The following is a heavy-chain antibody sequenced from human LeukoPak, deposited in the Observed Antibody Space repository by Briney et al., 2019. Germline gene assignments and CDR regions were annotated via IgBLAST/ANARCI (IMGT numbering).Heavy chain of an antibody. J-gene: IGHJ4*02. V-gene: IGHV5-51*01. CDR1: GYGFPNYW. CDR2: IYPGDSDT. Sequence: PGESLKISCKGSGYGFPNYWIALVRQMPGKGLEWVGIIYPGDSDTRYNPSFQGQVTISADKSISTAYLQWSSLKASDTAIYYCARLHCSGGSCYSGSAYYFDYWGQGTLVTVSS. CDR3: ARLHCSGGSCYSGSAYYFDY. D-gene: IGHD2-15*01.